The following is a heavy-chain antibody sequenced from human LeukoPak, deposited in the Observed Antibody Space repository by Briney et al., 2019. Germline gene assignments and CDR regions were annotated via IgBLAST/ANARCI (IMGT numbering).Heavy chain of an antibody. V-gene: IGHV4-34*01. CDR2: IYHSGST. CDR3: ARSGDSSGYYSYFDY. J-gene: IGHJ4*02. D-gene: IGHD3-22*01. Sequence: SETLSLTCAVYGGSFSGYYWSWIRQPPGKGLEWIGSIYHSGSTYYNPSLKSRVTISVDTSKNQFSLKLSSVTAADTAVYYCARSGDSSGYYSYFDYWGQGTLVTVSS. CDR1: GGSFSGYY.